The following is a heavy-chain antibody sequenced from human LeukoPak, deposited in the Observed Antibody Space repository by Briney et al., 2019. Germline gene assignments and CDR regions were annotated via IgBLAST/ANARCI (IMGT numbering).Heavy chain of an antibody. CDR3: ATRGPYYFDY. V-gene: IGHV4-38-2*02. CDR2: IYHSGST. J-gene: IGHJ4*02. CDR1: GYSISSGYY. Sequence: SETLSLTCTVSGYSISSGYYWGWIRQPPGKGLEWIGSIYHSGSTYYNPSLKSRVTISADTSKNQFSLKLSSVTAADTAVYYCATRGPYYFDYWGQGTLVTVSS.